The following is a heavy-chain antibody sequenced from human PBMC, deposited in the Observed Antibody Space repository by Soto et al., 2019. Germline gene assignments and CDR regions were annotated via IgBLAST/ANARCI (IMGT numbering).Heavy chain of an antibody. Sequence: ASVKVSCKASGYTFTSYGISWVRQAPGQGLEWMGWISAYNGNTNYAQKLQGRVTMTTDTSTSTAYMVLRSLRYDDIAVYYCARGRLRFLEWRAFDYWGQGTLVTVSS. J-gene: IGHJ4*02. D-gene: IGHD3-3*01. CDR1: GYTFTSYG. CDR3: ARGRLRFLEWRAFDY. CDR2: ISAYNGNT. V-gene: IGHV1-18*03.